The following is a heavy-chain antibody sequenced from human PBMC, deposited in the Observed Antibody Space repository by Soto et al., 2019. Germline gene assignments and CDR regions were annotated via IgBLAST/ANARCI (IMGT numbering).Heavy chain of an antibody. Sequence: SETLSLTCTVSGGSISGSRYDWGWIRQPPGKGLEWIGSIYYNGITYYNLSLKSRVAISVDTSKTQLSLRLRSVTAADTAVYYCATTPGLAPGGSFDYWVRVTPVTVS. CDR1: GGSISGSRYD. J-gene: IGHJ4*02. D-gene: IGHD6-13*01. CDR3: ATTPGLAPGGSFDY. CDR2: IYYNGIT. V-gene: IGHV4-39*01.